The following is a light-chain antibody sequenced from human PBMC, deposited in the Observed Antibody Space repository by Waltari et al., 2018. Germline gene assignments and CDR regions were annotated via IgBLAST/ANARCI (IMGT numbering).Light chain of an antibody. CDR2: KVI. CDR1: SSDVGGYNY. V-gene: IGLV2-11*01. Sequence: QSALTQPRSVSGSPGQSVTISCTGTSSDVGGYNYVSRYQQHPGKAPKLMISKVIKRPPGVPDRFSGSKSGNTASLTISGLQADDEADYYCCSFAGSRGIFGGGTKLTVL. J-gene: IGLJ2*01. CDR3: CSFAGSRGI.